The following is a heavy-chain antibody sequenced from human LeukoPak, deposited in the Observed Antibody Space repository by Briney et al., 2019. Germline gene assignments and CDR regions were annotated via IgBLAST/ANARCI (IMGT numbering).Heavy chain of an antibody. D-gene: IGHD6-19*01. J-gene: IGHJ4*02. CDR1: GFTFSSYA. CDR3: AKGRGSGWYRVGDY. Sequence: GGSLRLSCAASGFTFSSYAMSWVRQAPGKGLEWVSVISGSGGSTYYADSVKGRFTISRDNSKNTLYLQMNSLRAEDTAVYYCAKGRGSGWYRVGDYWGQGTLVTVSS. V-gene: IGHV3-23*01. CDR2: ISGSGGST.